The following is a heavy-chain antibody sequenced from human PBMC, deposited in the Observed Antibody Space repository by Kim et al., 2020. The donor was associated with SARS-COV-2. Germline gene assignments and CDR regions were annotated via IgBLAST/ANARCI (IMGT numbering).Heavy chain of an antibody. D-gene: IGHD2-2*01. V-gene: IGHV1-46*01. CDR3: ARDIVVVPAAILGSSGMDV. CDR1: GYTFTSYY. J-gene: IGHJ6*02. CDR2: INPSGGST. Sequence: ASVKVSCKASGYTFTSYYMHWVRQAPGQGLEWMGIINPSGGSTSYAQKFQGRVTMTRDTSTSTVYMELSSLRSEDTAVYYCARDIVVVPAAILGSSGMDVWGQGTTVTVSS.